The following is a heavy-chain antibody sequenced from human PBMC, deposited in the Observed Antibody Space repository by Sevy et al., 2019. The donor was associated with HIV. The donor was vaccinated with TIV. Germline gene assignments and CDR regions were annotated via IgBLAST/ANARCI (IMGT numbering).Heavy chain of an antibody. Sequence: SETLSLTCTVSGGSISSSSYYWGWIRQPPGKGLEWIGSIYYSGSTYYNPSLKSRVTISVDTSKNQFSLKLGSVTAAETAVYYCARLGDWFGEWVGDDAFDIWGQGTMVTVSS. J-gene: IGHJ3*02. V-gene: IGHV4-39*01. CDR1: GGSISSSSYY. D-gene: IGHD3-10*01. CDR2: IYYSGST. CDR3: ARLGDWFGEWVGDDAFDI.